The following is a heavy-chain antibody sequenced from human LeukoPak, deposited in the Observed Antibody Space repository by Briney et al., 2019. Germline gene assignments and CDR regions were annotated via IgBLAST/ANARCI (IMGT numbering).Heavy chain of an antibody. V-gene: IGHV1-8*01. Sequence: ASVKVSCKASGYTFTSYDINWVRQATGQGLEWMGWMNPNSGNTGYAQKFQGRVTMTRNTSISTAYMELSSLRSEDTAVYYCARGTGSTHFYYYYYYMDVWGKGTTVTISS. CDR3: ARGTGSTHFYYYYYYMDV. J-gene: IGHJ6*03. CDR2: MNPNSGNT. CDR1: GYTFTSYD. D-gene: IGHD6-13*01.